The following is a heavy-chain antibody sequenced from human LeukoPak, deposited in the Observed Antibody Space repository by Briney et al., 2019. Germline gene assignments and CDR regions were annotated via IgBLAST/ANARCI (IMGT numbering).Heavy chain of an antibody. J-gene: IGHJ5*02. V-gene: IGHV4-39*01. CDR2: IYYSGST. CDR3: ARHWRAAAGKNWFDP. D-gene: IGHD6-13*01. Sequence: SETLSLTRTVSGGSICSSSYYSGWSRPPPGKGLEWIGSIYYSGSTYYTPSLKSRGTISPDTPTNQYSLQLSSVTAADTAVYYCARHWRAAAGKNWFDPWGQGTLVTVSS. CDR1: GGSICSSSYY.